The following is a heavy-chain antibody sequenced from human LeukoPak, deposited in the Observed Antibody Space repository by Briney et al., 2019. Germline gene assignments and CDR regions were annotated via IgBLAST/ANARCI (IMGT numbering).Heavy chain of an antibody. V-gene: IGHV3-23*01. CDR2: ISASGGTT. D-gene: IGHD3-22*01. Sequence: GGPLRLSCGASGFTFSSYAMNWVRQAPGKGLEWVSSISASGGTTYYADSVKGRFTISRDISKNTLYLQMNSLRAEDTALYYCAKNFYDSSGLFDQWGQGTLVTVSS. J-gene: IGHJ4*02. CDR3: AKNFYDSSGLFDQ. CDR1: GFTFSSYA.